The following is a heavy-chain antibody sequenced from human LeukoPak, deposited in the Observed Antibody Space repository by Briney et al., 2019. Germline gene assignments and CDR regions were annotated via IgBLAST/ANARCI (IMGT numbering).Heavy chain of an antibody. CDR3: ARGFDGGGDSVDQSYAYYYMDV. D-gene: IGHD5/OR15-5a*01. J-gene: IGHJ6*03. CDR2: ISSSGST. CDR1: GDSISSGDYY. Sequence: SETLSLTCTVSGDSISSGDYYWSWIRQPAGKGLEWIGRISSSGSTNYNPSLKSRVTMSVDTSKNQFSLKLSSVTAADTAVYYCARGFDGGGDSVDQSYAYYYMDVWGKGITVTVSS. V-gene: IGHV4-61*02.